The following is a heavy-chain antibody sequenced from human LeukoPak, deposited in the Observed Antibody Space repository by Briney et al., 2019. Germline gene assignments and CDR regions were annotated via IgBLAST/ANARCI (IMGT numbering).Heavy chain of an antibody. CDR3: ARRETPRNYIAVADNDAFAI. CDR2: IYPGDSDT. D-gene: IGHD6-19*01. CDR1: GYSFTSYW. V-gene: IGHV5-51*01. Sequence: GESLNISCKGSGYSFTSYWIGWVRQMPGRGLEWMGIIYPGDSDTRYRPSFQGQVTISADQSISTAYLQWSSLKASDTAMYYCARRETPRNYIAVADNDAFAIWGQGTLVTVSS. J-gene: IGHJ3*02.